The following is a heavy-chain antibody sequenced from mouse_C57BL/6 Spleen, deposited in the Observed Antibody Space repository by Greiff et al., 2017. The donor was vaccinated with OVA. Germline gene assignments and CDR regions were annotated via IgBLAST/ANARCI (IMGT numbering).Heavy chain of an antibody. D-gene: IGHD1-1*01. J-gene: IGHJ1*03. Sequence: VQLQQSGPELVKPGASVKMSCKASGYTFTDYNMHWVKQSHGKSLEWIGYINPNNGGTSYNQKFKGKATLTVNKSSSTAYMELRSLTSEDSAVYYCARPELLRYPNWYFDVWGTGTTVTVSS. CDR1: GYTFTDYN. V-gene: IGHV1-22*01. CDR2: INPNNGGT. CDR3: ARPELLRYPNWYFDV.